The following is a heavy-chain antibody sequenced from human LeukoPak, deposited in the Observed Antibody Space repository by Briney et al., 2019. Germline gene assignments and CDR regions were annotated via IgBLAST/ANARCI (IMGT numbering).Heavy chain of an antibody. CDR3: ARVCKGVNTAMVTHYYFDY. CDR1: GYTFTDYY. V-gene: IGHV1-18*04. D-gene: IGHD5-18*01. J-gene: IGHJ4*02. Sequence: VASVKVSCKASGYTFTDYYMHWVRQAPGQGLEWVGWISGYNGNTNYAQKVQGRVTMTTDTSTNTAYMELRSLRSDDTAVFHCARVCKGVNTAMVTHYYFDYWGQGTLVTVSS. CDR2: ISGYNGNT.